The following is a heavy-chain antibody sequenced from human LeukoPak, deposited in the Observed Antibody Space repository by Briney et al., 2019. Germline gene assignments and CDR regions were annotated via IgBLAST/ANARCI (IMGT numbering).Heavy chain of an antibody. V-gene: IGHV4-39*07. D-gene: IGHD3-22*01. CDR1: GGSISSSSYY. Sequence: SETLSLTCTVSGGSISSSSYYWGWIRQPPGKGLEWIGSIYYSGSTYYNPSLKSRVTISVDTSKNQFSLKLSSVTAADTAVYYCARDTDSSGYYPFDYWGQGTLVTVSS. CDR2: IYYSGST. J-gene: IGHJ4*02. CDR3: ARDTDSSGYYPFDY.